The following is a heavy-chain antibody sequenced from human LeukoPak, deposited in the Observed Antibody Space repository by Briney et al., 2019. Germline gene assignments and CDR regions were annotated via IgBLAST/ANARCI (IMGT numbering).Heavy chain of an antibody. J-gene: IGHJ3*02. CDR1: GFTFSTYW. CDR2: ISGSGGTT. V-gene: IGHV3-23*01. CDR3: AKRDRTVTHAFDI. Sequence: PGGSVRLSCAASGFTFSTYWMHWVRQAPGKGLEWVSAISGSGGTTYYADSVKGRFTISRDNSENTLYLQMNSLRAEDTAVYYCAKRDRTVTHAFDIWGQGTMVTVSS. D-gene: IGHD4-17*01.